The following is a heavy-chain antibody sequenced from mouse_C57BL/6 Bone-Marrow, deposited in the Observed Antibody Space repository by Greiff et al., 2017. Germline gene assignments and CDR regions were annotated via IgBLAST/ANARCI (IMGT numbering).Heavy chain of an antibody. CDR3: ARYGNYGFYAMDY. J-gene: IGHJ4*01. CDR2: IDPSDSET. V-gene: IGHV1-52*01. D-gene: IGHD2-1*01. CDR1: GYTFTSYW. Sequence: VQLQQPGAELVRPGSSVKLSCEASGYTFTSYWMHWVKQRPIQGLEWIGNIDPSDSETHYNQKFKDKATLTVDKSSSTAYMQLSSLTSEDSAVYYCARYGNYGFYAMDYWGQGTSVTVAS.